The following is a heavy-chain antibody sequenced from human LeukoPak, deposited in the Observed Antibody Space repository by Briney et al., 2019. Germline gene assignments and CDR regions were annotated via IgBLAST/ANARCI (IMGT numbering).Heavy chain of an antibody. CDR3: AKGGSSTWYGHFDY. D-gene: IGHD6-13*01. CDR2: ISGSGGST. J-gene: IGHJ4*02. CDR1: GFTFSSYA. V-gene: IGHV3-23*01. Sequence: GGSLRLSCAASGFTFSSYAMSWVRQAPGKGLEWVSAISGSGGSTYYADSVKGRFTISRDNSKKTLYLQMNSLRAEDTAVYYCAKGGSSTWYGHFDYWGQGTLVTVSS.